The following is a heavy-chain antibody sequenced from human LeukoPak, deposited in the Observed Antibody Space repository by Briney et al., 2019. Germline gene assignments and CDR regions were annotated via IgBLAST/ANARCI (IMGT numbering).Heavy chain of an antibody. Sequence: PGGSLRLSCAASGFTFSSYAMSWVRQAPGKGLEWVSAISGSGGSTYYADSVKGRFTISRDNSKNTLYLQMNSLRAEDTAVYYCAKDQRNYYDSSGYYDPFDYWGQGTLVTVSS. CDR2: ISGSGGST. CDR1: GFTFSSYA. CDR3: AKDQRNYYDSSGYYDPFDY. D-gene: IGHD3-22*01. J-gene: IGHJ4*02. V-gene: IGHV3-23*01.